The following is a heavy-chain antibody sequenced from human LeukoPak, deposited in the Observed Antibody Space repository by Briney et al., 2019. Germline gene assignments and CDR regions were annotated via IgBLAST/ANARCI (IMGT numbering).Heavy chain of an antibody. V-gene: IGHV3-23*01. J-gene: IGHJ4*02. CDR3: AKVGSIAADFDY. CDR2: ISGSGGST. CDR1: GFTFSSYA. Sequence: GASLRLSCAASGFTFSSYAMSWVRQAPGKGLEWVSAISGSGGSTYYADSVKGRFTISRDNSKITLYLQMNSLRAEDTAVYYCAKVGSIAADFDYWGQGTLVTVSS. D-gene: IGHD6-6*01.